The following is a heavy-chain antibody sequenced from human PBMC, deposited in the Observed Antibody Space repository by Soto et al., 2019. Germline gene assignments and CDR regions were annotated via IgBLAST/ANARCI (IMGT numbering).Heavy chain of an antibody. V-gene: IGHV3-23*01. Sequence: EVQLLESGGALVQPGGSLRLSCAASGFTFSNHAMNWVRQAPGKGLEWVSTISDSGSTYYADSVKARFTISGDNSKNTLYLRMNSLRAEDTAVYYCARDPGGHYCTSTSCLYFFDHWGQGTLVIVSS. D-gene: IGHD2-2*01. J-gene: IGHJ4*02. CDR1: GFTFSNHA. CDR2: ISDSGST. CDR3: ARDPGGHYCTSTSCLYFFDH.